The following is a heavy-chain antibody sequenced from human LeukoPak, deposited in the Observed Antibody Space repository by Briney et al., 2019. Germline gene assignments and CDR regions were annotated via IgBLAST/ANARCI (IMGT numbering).Heavy chain of an antibody. Sequence: PSETLSLTCTVSGVSISSSSYYWGWIRQPPGKGLEWIGSIYYSGSTYYNPSLKSRVTISVDTSKNQFSLKLSSVTAADTAVYYCARDGYYDSSGYLYYFDYWGQGTLVTVSS. CDR2: IYYSGST. CDR3: ARDGYYDSSGYLYYFDY. J-gene: IGHJ4*02. D-gene: IGHD3-22*01. CDR1: GVSISSSSYY. V-gene: IGHV4-39*07.